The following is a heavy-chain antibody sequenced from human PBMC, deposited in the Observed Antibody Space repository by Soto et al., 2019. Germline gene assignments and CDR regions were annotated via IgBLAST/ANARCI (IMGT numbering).Heavy chain of an antibody. V-gene: IGHV3-30*02. CDR2: VWYDGSNK. CDR1: GFDFRGDL. Sequence: QVHLEEAGGGVVQPGGSLRLSCVASGFDFRGDLMHWVRQAPGKGLEWVAYVWYDGSNKMYAASVQGRFTISRDNSKNTLYLQMNRLSDGDTAAYYSMRGRRLQPLDYWGQGTLVTVSS. CDR3: MRGRRLQPLDY. D-gene: IGHD3-16*01. J-gene: IGHJ4*02.